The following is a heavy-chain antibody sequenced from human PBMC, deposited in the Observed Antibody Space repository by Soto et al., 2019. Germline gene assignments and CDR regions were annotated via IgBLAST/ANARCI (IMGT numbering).Heavy chain of an antibody. D-gene: IGHD1-7*01. CDR2: INSDGSST. CDR1: GFTFSSYW. V-gene: IGHV3-74*01. Sequence: GGSLRLSCAASGFTFSSYWMHWVRQAPGKGLVWVSRINSDGSSTSYADSVKGRFTISRDNAKNTLYLQMNSLRAEDTAVYYCARDFSPLITGTETNYYYYGMDVWGQGTTVTVSS. CDR3: ARDFSPLITGTETNYYYYGMDV. J-gene: IGHJ6*02.